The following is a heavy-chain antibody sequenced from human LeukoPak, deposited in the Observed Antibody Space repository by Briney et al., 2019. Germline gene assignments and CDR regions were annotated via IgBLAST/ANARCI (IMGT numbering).Heavy chain of an antibody. D-gene: IGHD3-22*01. V-gene: IGHV4-59*01. CDR3: ARDYLSYYYDSSGYSYDAFDI. Sequence: PSETLSLTCTVSGGSINSYYWNWIRQPPGKGLEWIGYMYYSGSTNYNPSLKSRVTISVDTSKNQLSLKLSSVTAADTAVYYCARDYLSYYYDSSGYSYDAFDIWGQGTMVTVSS. CDR1: GGSINSYY. J-gene: IGHJ3*02. CDR2: MYYSGST.